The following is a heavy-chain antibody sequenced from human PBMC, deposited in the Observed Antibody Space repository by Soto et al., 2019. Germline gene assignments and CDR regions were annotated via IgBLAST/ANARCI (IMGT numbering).Heavy chain of an antibody. J-gene: IGHJ4*02. CDR3: ARANDDGYNGSFDY. CDR2: IGTAGDT. CDR1: GFTFSSYD. V-gene: IGHV3-13*01. Sequence: HPGGSLRLSCAASGFTFSSYDMHWVRQATGKGLEWVSAIGTAGDTYYPGSVKGRFTISRENAKNSLYLQMNSLRAGDTAVYYCARANDDGYNGSFDYWGQGTLVTVSS. D-gene: IGHD5-12*01.